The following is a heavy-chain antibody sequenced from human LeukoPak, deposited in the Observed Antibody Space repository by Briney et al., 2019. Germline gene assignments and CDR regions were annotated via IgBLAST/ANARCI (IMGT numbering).Heavy chain of an antibody. D-gene: IGHD3-3*01. CDR1: GYTFTSYG. Sequence: ASVKVSCRASGYTFTSYGISWVRQAPGQGLEWMGWISAYNGNTNYAQKLQGRVTMTTDTSTSTAYMELRSLRSDDTAVYYCARGTITIFGVVTCYFDYWGQGTLVTVSS. CDR3: ARGTITIFGVVTCYFDY. V-gene: IGHV1-18*01. J-gene: IGHJ4*02. CDR2: ISAYNGNT.